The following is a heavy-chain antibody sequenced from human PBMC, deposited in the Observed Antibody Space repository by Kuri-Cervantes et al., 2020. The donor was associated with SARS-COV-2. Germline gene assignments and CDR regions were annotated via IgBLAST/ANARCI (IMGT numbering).Heavy chain of an antibody. D-gene: IGHD3-16*01. CDR1: GFTFRTYA. Sequence: GESLKISCAASGFTFRTYAMSWVRQAPGKGLEWXXAISGSGGSTYYADSVKGRFTIXRDNSKNTLYLQMNSLRAEDTAVYYCAKRGGSYFDYWGQGTLVTVSS. CDR2: ISGSGGST. CDR3: AKRGGSYFDY. V-gene: IGHV3-23*01. J-gene: IGHJ4*02.